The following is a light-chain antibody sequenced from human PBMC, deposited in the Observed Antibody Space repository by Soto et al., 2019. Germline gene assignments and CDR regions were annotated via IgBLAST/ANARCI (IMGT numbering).Light chain of an antibody. CDR2: EVS. J-gene: IGKJ1*01. CDR3: LQTKQLPLT. Sequence: EIVLTQTPLSLSVTPGQSASISCKSSQSLLHSDGKTYLYWYLQRPGQPPQLLMYEVSNRFSGVPERFSGSGSGTDFTLEISRVEPEDVGLYSCLQTKQLPLTFGHGTKVEVK. CDR1: QSLLHSDGKTY. V-gene: IGKV2D-29*01.